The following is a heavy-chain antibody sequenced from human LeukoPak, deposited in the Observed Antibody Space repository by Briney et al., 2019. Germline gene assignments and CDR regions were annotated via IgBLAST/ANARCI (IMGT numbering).Heavy chain of an antibody. V-gene: IGHV5-51*01. D-gene: IGHD2-15*01. CDR3: ARHMVGTDLYGMDV. J-gene: IGHJ6*02. CDR2: IYPGDSDT. CDR1: GYTFATYW. Sequence: GESLKISCQGSGYTFATYWIVWVRQMPGKGLEWMGIIYPGDSDTRYSPSFQGQVTISADKTITTAYLQWTNLKASDTATYYCARHMVGTDLYGMDVWGQGTTVTVCS.